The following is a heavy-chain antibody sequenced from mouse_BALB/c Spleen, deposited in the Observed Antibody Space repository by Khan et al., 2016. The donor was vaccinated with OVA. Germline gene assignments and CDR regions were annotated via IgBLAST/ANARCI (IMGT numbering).Heavy chain of an antibody. Sequence: VQLQQSGAELAKPGASVKMSCKASGYTFVNYWILWVRQRPGQGLEWIGYINPSIAYTENNQNFKDKATLTADKSSSTAYMQLNSLTSEDSAVYDCARRGLRWDFDDWGQGTTLTVSS. CDR1: GYTFVNYW. CDR3: ARRGLRWDFDD. J-gene: IGHJ2*01. V-gene: IGHV1-7*01. CDR2: INPSIAYT. D-gene: IGHD1-1*01.